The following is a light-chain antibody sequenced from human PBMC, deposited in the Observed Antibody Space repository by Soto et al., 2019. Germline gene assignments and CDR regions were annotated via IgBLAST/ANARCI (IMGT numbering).Light chain of an antibody. Sequence: QTVVTQSPSASASLGASVKLTCTLSSGLSSYAIAWHQQQPERGPRYLMNLNSDGSHTKGDGIPDRFSGSSSGAERYLTISSLQSEDEADYYCQTWGTGFHVVFGGGTQLTVL. CDR2: LNSDGSH. V-gene: IGLV4-69*01. CDR1: SGLSSYA. J-gene: IGLJ2*01. CDR3: QTWGTGFHVV.